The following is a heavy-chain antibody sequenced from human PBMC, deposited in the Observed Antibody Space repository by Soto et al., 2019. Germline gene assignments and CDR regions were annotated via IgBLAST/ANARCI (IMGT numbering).Heavy chain of an antibody. CDR3: ASVKYDFWSGYGPLDY. J-gene: IGHJ4*02. Sequence: HPWGSLRLSCAASGFTFSSYWMSWVRQAPGKGLEWVANIKQDGSEKYYVDSVKGRFTISRDNAKNSLYLQMNSLRAEDTAVYYCASVKYDFWSGYGPLDYWFQGTRVTVS. D-gene: IGHD3-3*01. V-gene: IGHV3-7*01. CDR2: IKQDGSEK. CDR1: GFTFSSYW.